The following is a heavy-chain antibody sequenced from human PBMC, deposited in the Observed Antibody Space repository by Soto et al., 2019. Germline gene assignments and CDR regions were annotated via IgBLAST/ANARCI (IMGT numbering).Heavy chain of an antibody. J-gene: IGHJ4*02. CDR3: TRVPYLDY. V-gene: IGHV3-30*04. Sequence: QVQLVESGGGVVQPGRSLRLSCAASGFTFNSYDMHWVRQGPGKGLEWVAVTSYDGRNEYYADSVKGRFTISRDTSKNTVYLQMNSLTAEDTAVYYCTRVPYLDYWGQGTLVTVSS. CDR1: GFTFNSYD. CDR2: TSYDGRNE.